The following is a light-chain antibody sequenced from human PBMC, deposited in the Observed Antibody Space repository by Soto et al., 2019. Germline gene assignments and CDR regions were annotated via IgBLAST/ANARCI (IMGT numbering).Light chain of an antibody. CDR3: SSYAGSNNPYV. J-gene: IGLJ1*01. Sequence: QSALTQPPSASGSPGQSVTISCTGTSSDVGGYNYVSWYQQHPGSAPKLIIYEVTKRPSGVPDRFSGSKSGNTASLTVSGLQAADEADYYCSSYAGSNNPYVFGTGTKLIVL. V-gene: IGLV2-8*01. CDR1: SSDVGGYNY. CDR2: EVT.